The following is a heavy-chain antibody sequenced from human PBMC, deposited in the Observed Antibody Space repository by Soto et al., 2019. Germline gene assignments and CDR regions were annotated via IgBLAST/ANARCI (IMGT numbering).Heavy chain of an antibody. Sequence: QVQLQQWGAGLLKPSETLSLTCAVYGGSFSGYYWSWIRQPPGKGLEWIGEINHSGSTNYTPSHTGQVPLSVDPSKNQFSLKLSSVTAAGTAVYYCARIPGYSSSWYGFVDYWGQGTLVTVSS. CDR2: INHSGST. V-gene: IGHV4-34*01. J-gene: IGHJ4*02. CDR3: ARIPGYSSSWYGFVDY. D-gene: IGHD6-13*01. CDR1: GGSFSGYY.